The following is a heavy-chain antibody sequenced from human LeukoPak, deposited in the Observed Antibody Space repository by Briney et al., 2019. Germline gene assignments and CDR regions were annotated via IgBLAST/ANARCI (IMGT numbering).Heavy chain of an antibody. V-gene: IGHV4-4*07. D-gene: IGHD6-6*01. J-gene: IGHJ5*02. CDR2: IYTSGST. CDR3: AREIAARPSNWFDP. CDR1: GGSFSGYY. Sequence: PSETLSFTCAVYGGSFSGYYWSWIRQPAGKGLEWIGRIYTSGSTNYNPSLKSRVTMSVDTSKNQFSLKLSSVTAADTAVYYCAREIAARPSNWFDPWGQGTLVTVSS.